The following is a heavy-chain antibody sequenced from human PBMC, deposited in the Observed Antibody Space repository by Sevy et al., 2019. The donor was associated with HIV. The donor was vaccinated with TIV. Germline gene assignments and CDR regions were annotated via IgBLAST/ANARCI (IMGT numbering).Heavy chain of an antibody. J-gene: IGHJ3*02. CDR1: GYIFKNYW. D-gene: IGHD3-22*01. CDR3: ARGLYYYDSIGYSDAFDI. CDR2: FYPGNSDV. Sequence: GESLKISCKGSGYIFKNYWIGWVRQVPGKGLEWMGIFYPGNSDVRYSPSFQGHVTISADKSISAASLQWRSLKASDTAMYFCARGLYYYDSIGYSDAFDIWGQGTMVTVSS. V-gene: IGHV5-51*01.